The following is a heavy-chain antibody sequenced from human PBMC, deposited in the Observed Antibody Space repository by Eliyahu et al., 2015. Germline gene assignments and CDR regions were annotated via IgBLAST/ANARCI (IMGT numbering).Heavy chain of an antibody. V-gene: IGHV5-10-1*03. CDR2: IDPSDSYT. CDR3: ARNGEQLDLDY. D-gene: IGHD6-6*01. Sequence: EVQLVQSGAEVKKPGEXXXIXXXGSGYSFTSYWISWVRQMPGKGLEWMGRIDPSDSYTNYSPSFQGHVTISADKSISTAYLQWSSLKASDTAMYYCARNGEQLDLDYWGQGTLVTVSS. J-gene: IGHJ4*02. CDR1: GYSFTSYW.